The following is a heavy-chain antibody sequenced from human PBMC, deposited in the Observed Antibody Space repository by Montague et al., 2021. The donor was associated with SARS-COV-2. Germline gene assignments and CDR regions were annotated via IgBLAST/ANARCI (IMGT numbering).Heavy chain of an antibody. CDR2: IYSSGST. CDR3: ARGRPRSYYYGSGTYTWGGYGMDV. D-gene: IGHD3-10*01. J-gene: IGHJ6*02. V-gene: IGHV4-4*07. Sequence: SETLSLTCTVSDGSISSYYWSWIRQPAGKGLEWIGRIYSSGSTNYNPSLKSRVTMSVDTSKNQFSLKLSSVTAADTALYYCARGRPRSYYYGSGTYTWGGYGMDVWGQGTTVTVSS. CDR1: DGSISSYY.